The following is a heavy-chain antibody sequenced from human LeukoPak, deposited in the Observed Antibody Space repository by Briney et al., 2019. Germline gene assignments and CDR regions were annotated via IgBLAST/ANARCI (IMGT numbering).Heavy chain of an antibody. D-gene: IGHD4-23*01. Sequence: QTGGSLRLSCAASGFTFSSYAMSWVRQAPGKGLEWVSSICGSGGSTYYSDSVKGRFTISRDTSKNTLYLQMNSLGAEDTALYYCAKDDRDYGGNPFDYWGQGTLVTVSS. CDR1: GFTFSSYA. CDR3: AKDDRDYGGNPFDY. V-gene: IGHV3-23*01. CDR2: ICGSGGST. J-gene: IGHJ4*02.